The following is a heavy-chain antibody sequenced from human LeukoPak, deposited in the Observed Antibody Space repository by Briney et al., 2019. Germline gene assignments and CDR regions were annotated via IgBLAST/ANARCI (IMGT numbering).Heavy chain of an antibody. Sequence: GGSLRLSCAASGFTFSDYYMSWIRQAPGKGLEWVSYISSSGSTIYYADSVKGRFTISRDNAKNSLYLQMNSLRAEDTAVYYCARDMASYHRGWFDPWGQGTLVTVSS. J-gene: IGHJ5*02. CDR2: ISSSGSTI. V-gene: IGHV3-11*01. CDR1: GFTFSDYY. CDR3: ARDMASYHRGWFDP. D-gene: IGHD5-24*01.